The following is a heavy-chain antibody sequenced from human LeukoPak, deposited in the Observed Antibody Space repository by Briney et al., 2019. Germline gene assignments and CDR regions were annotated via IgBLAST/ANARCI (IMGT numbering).Heavy chain of an antibody. CDR3: TREIDRGSYYVDY. D-gene: IGHD1-26*01. V-gene: IGHV3-49*04. CDR2: IRNKAYGGTT. Sequence: GGSLRLSCTASGFTFGDYAMSWVRQAPGKGLEWVGFIRNKAYGGTTQYAASVKGRFTISRDESKSIAYLQMNSLKTEDSAVYYCTREIDRGSYYVDYWGQGTLVTVSS. CDR1: GFTFGDYA. J-gene: IGHJ4*02.